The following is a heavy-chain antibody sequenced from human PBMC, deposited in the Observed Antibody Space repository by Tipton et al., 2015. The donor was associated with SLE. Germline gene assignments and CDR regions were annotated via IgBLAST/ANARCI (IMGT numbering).Heavy chain of an antibody. CDR3: ARGTGANFGYFDL. D-gene: IGHD3/OR15-3a*01. J-gene: IGHJ2*01. CDR1: GCSISSYY. V-gene: IGHV4-59*01. Sequence: TLSLTCTVSGCSISSYYWNWIRQPPGKGLEWIGYIYYSGSTNYNPSLKSRVTISVDTSKNQFSLKLSSVTAADTAVYYCARGTGANFGYFDLWGRGSLFTVSS. CDR2: IYYSGST.